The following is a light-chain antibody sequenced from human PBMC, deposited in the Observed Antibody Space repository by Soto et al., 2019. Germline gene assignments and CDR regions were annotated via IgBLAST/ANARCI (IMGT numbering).Light chain of an antibody. V-gene: IGKV3-11*01. CDR1: QSVSSY. Sequence: SVLSLSPATLSLTPKERATLSCRASQSVSSYLAWYQQKPGQAPRLLIYDASNRATGIPARFSGSGSGTDFTLTISSLEPEDIAVYYCLQRSNWWTFGQGTKVDIK. J-gene: IGKJ1*01. CDR2: DAS. CDR3: LQRSNWWT.